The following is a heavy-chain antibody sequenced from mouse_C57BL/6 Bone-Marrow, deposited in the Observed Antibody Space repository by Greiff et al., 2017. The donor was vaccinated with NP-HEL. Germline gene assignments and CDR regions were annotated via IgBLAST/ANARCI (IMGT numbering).Heavy chain of an antibody. CDR2: IYIGNGYT. CDR1: GYTFTSYG. Sequence: EVQLQQSGAELVRPGSSVKMSCKTSGYTFTSYGINWVKQRPGQGLEWIGYIYIGNGYTEYNKKFKGKATLTSDTSSSTAYMQLSSLTSEDSAIYFCASYDYDDGFAYWGQGTLVTVSA. D-gene: IGHD2-4*01. CDR3: ASYDYDDGFAY. V-gene: IGHV1-58*01. J-gene: IGHJ3*01.